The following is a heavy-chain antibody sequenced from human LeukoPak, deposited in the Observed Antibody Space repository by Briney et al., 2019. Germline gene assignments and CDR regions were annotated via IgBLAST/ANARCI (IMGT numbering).Heavy chain of an antibody. CDR2: ISFGSSNK. J-gene: IGHJ4*02. V-gene: IGHV3-30*18. CDR1: GFPFSSFG. Sequence: TGKSLRLSCAASGFPFSSFGMHWVRQPPGKGLEWVALISFGSSNKHYADSVKGRFTISRDNSKNTLYLQMNSLRAKDTAVYYCAKGDVPTDYFDYWGQGTLVTVSS. CDR3: AKGDVPTDYFDY.